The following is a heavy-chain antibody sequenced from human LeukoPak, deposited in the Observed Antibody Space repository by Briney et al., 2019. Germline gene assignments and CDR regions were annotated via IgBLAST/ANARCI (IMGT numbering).Heavy chain of an antibody. V-gene: IGHV3-74*01. D-gene: IGHD1-26*01. J-gene: IGHJ4*02. CDR2: VNSDGSST. Sequence: GGSLRLSCAASGFTFSNYWMHWVRQAPGKGLVWVSRVNSDGSSTSYADPVKGRFTISRDNAKNTVYLQMNSLRAEDTAVYYCAKVPIRGTYTGDYWGQGALVTVSS. CDR1: GFTFSNYW. CDR3: AKVPIRGTYTGDY.